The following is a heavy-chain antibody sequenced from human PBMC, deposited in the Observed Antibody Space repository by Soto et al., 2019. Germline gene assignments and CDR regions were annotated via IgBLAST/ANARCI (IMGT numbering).Heavy chain of an antibody. V-gene: IGHV1-69*02. D-gene: IGHD6-13*01. CDR1: GGTFSSYT. CDR2: IIPILGIA. CDR3: ARLAADDEDFDP. J-gene: IGHJ5*02. Sequence: SVKVSFKASGGTFSSYTISWVRQAPGQGLEWMGRIIPILGIANYAQKFQGRVTITADKSTSTAYMELSSLRSEDTAVYYCARLAADDEDFDPWGQGTLVTVSS.